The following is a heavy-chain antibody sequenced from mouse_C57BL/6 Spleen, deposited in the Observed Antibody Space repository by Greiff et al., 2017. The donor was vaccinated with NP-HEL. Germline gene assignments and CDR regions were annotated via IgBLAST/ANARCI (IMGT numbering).Heavy chain of an antibody. J-gene: IGHJ2*01. Sequence: VQLQQPGAELAKPGASVKLSCKASGYTFTSYWMHWVKQRPGQGLEWIGYINPSSGYTKYNQKFKDKATLTADKSSSTAYMQLSSLTYEDSSVDYCARGAETAEATFTDWGQGTTVSVAS. CDR1: GYTFTSYW. CDR3: ARGAETAEATFTD. V-gene: IGHV1-7*01. CDR2: INPSSGYT. D-gene: IGHD3-2*02.